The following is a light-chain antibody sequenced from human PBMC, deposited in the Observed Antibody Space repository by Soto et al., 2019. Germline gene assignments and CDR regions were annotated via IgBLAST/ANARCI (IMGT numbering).Light chain of an antibody. CDR1: QTISSW. CDR3: QQYNSYSEA. CDR2: KAS. V-gene: IGKV1-5*03. J-gene: IGKJ1*01. Sequence: IKMTQSPSTLSGSVGDRVTITFRASQTISSWLAWYQQKPGKAPKLLIYKASTLKSGVPSRFSGSGSGTEFTLTISSLQPDDFATYYCQQYNSYSEAFGQGTKVDI.